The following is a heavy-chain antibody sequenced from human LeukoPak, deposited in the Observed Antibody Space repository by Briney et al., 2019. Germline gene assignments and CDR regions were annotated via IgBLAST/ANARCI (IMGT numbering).Heavy chain of an antibody. Sequence: PGGSLRLSCAASGFTFSSSAMHWVRQASGDGLEWVGRIRSEANSYATAYAASVKGRFTISRDDSKNTAYLQMNSLKTEDTAVYYCTRLRLRDGYNPMDYWGQGTLVTVSS. CDR2: IRSEANSYAT. CDR1: GFTFSSSA. D-gene: IGHD5-12*01. CDR3: TRLRLRDGYNPMDY. J-gene: IGHJ4*02. V-gene: IGHV3-73*01.